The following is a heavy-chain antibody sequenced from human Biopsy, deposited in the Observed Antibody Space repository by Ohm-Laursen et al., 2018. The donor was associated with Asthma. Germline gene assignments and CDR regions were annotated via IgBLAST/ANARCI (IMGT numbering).Heavy chain of an antibody. D-gene: IGHD3-10*01. J-gene: IGHJ6*02. CDR2: ISVYNGNT. CDR1: GYTFNSAG. CDR3: ARAVDYSHYYGIDV. V-gene: IGHV1-18*01. Sequence: GASVKVSCNTSGYTFNSAGITWVRQAPGQGLEWMGWISVYNGNTKVAQKLQDRVTMITDTSTSTAYMELRSLRSDDTAVYFRARAVDYSHYYGIDVWGQGTTVTVS.